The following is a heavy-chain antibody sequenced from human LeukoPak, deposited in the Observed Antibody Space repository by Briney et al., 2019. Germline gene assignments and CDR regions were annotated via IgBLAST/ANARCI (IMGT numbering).Heavy chain of an antibody. D-gene: IGHD4-17*01. Sequence: ASVKVSCKASGYTFTGYYMHWVRQAPGQGLEWMGRINPNSGGTNYAQKFQGRVTMTRDTSISTAYMEMSRLRSDDKAVYYCARGSLDYGDYTVFDYWGQGTLVTVSS. V-gene: IGHV1-2*06. CDR1: GYTFTGYY. J-gene: IGHJ4*02. CDR3: ARGSLDYGDYTVFDY. CDR2: INPNSGGT.